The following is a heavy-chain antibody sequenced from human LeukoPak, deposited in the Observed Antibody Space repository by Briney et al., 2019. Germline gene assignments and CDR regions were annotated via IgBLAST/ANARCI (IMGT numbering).Heavy chain of an antibody. Sequence: GRSLRLSCAASGFTFSSYGMHWVRQAPGKGLEWVAVISYDGSNKYYADSVKGRFTTPRDNSKNALYLQMNSLRAEDTAVYYCAKDEDIVVVVAAIGLDYWGQGTLVTVSS. CDR2: ISYDGSNK. V-gene: IGHV3-30*18. CDR3: AKDEDIVVVVAAIGLDY. J-gene: IGHJ4*02. D-gene: IGHD2-15*01. CDR1: GFTFSSYG.